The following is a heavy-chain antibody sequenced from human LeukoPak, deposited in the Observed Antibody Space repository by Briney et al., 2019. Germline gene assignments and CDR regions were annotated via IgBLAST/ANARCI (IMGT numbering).Heavy chain of an antibody. V-gene: IGHV1-18*01. Sequence: EASVKVSCKASGYTFTNYGINWVRQAPGQGLEWMGWISVYNGNTNYAQNLQGRVTMTTDTSTSTAYMELRSLRSDDTAVYYCARSCSSSSCHMIYWGQGTLVTVSS. J-gene: IGHJ4*02. CDR2: ISVYNGNT. CDR1: GYTFTNYG. CDR3: ARSCSSSSCHMIY. D-gene: IGHD2-2*02.